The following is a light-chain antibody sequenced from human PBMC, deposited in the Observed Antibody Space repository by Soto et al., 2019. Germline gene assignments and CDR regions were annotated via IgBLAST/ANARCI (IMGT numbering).Light chain of an antibody. V-gene: IGKV1-5*03. Sequence: DIQMTQSPSTLSASVGDRVTITCRASQSIGTWLAWYQQKPGKAPKLLIYKASTLESGVPSRFSGTGSGTECTLTISSLQPDDFATYYCQQYKTYSFGQGTKVEIK. CDR1: QSIGTW. J-gene: IGKJ1*01. CDR3: QQYKTYS. CDR2: KAS.